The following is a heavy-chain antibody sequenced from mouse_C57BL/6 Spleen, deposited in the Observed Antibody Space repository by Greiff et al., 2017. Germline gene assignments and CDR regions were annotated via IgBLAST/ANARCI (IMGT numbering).Heavy chain of an antibody. CDR2: FHPYNDDT. CDR1: GYTFTTYP. CDR3: ARGGYDYDEPNYYAMGY. D-gene: IGHD2-4*01. J-gene: IGHJ4*01. Sequence: QVQLQQSGAELVKPGASVKMSCKASGYTFTTYPIEWMKQNHGKSLEWIGNFHPYNDDTKYNEKFKGKATLTVEKSSSTVYLELSRLTSDDSAVYCGARGGYDYDEPNYYAMGYWGQGTSVTVSS. V-gene: IGHV1-47*01.